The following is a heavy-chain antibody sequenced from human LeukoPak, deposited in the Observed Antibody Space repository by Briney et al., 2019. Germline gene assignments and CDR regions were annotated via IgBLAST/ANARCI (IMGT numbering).Heavy chain of an antibody. D-gene: IGHD6-6*01. CDR2: IYYSGST. J-gene: IGHJ5*02. CDR3: ARVPLGRQLVGHNWFDP. CDR1: GGSISSYY. V-gene: IGHV4-59*01. Sequence: SETLSLTCTVSGGSISSYYWSWIRQPSGKGLEWIGYIYYSGSTNYNPSLKSRVTISVDTSKNQFSLKLSSVTAADTAVYYCARVPLGRQLVGHNWFDPWGQGTLVTVSS.